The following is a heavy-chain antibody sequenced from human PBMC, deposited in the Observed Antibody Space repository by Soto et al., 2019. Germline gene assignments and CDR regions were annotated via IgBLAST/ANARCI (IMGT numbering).Heavy chain of an antibody. CDR3: ARESEDLTSNFDY. J-gene: IGHJ4*02. Sequence: GSLRLSCAASGFTFTRYSMNWVRQAPGKGLEWVSSINSTTNYIYYGDSMKGRFTISRDNAKNSLYLEMNSLRAEDTAVYYCARESEDLTSNFDYWGQGTLVTVSS. V-gene: IGHV3-21*06. CDR2: INSTTNYI. CDR1: GFTFTRYS.